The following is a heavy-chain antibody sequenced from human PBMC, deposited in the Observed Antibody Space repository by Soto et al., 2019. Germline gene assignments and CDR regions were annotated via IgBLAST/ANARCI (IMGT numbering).Heavy chain of an antibody. V-gene: IGHV4-34*01. CDR1: GGSFGGYY. Sequence: WETLSLTCAVYGGSFGGYYWSWIRQPPGKGLGWIGEINHSGSTNYNPSLKSRVTISVDTSKNQFSLKLSTVTAADAAVFYCKRAAELETTRVDLWGQGTPVTVSS. D-gene: IGHD1-1*01. J-gene: IGHJ6*02. CDR3: KRAAELETTRVDL. CDR2: INHSGST.